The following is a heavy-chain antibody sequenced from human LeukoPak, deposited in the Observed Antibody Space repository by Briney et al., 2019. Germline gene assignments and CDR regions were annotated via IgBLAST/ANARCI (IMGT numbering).Heavy chain of an antibody. CDR3: ARDLGGATGYGYYYGMDV. V-gene: IGHV1-2*04. Sequence: ASVKVSCKASGYTFTGYYMHWVRQAPGQGLEWMGWINPNSGGTNYAQKFQGWVTMTRDTSISTAYMELSRLRSDDTAVYYCARDLGGATGYGYYYGMDVWGQGTRSPSP. J-gene: IGHJ6*02. CDR1: GYTFTGYY. D-gene: IGHD5-18*01. CDR2: INPNSGGT.